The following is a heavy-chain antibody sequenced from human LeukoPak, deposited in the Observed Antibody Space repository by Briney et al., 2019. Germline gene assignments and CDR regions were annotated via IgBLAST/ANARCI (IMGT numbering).Heavy chain of an antibody. Sequence: PGGSLRLSCTASGFTFSSYWMSWVRQAPGKGLEWVSAISGSGGSTYYADSVKGRFTISRDNSKNTLYLQMNSLRAEDTAVYYCAKALTTVTTYFDYWGQGTLVTVSS. D-gene: IGHD4-17*01. V-gene: IGHV3-23*01. CDR1: GFTFSSYW. CDR3: AKALTTVTTYFDY. CDR2: ISGSGGST. J-gene: IGHJ4*02.